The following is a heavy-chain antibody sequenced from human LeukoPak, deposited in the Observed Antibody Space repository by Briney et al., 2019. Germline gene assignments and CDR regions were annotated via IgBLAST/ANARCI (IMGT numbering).Heavy chain of an antibody. CDR1: GYTFTSYG. Sequence: ASVKVSCKASGYTFTSYGISWVRQAPGQGLEWMGWISAYNGNTNYAQKLQGRVTMTTDTSTSTAYMELRSLRSNDTAMYYCARVMGRYYDILTGPYPSSDAFDIWGQGTMVTVSS. CDR2: ISAYNGNT. CDR3: ARVMGRYYDILTGPYPSSDAFDI. D-gene: IGHD3-9*01. V-gene: IGHV1-18*01. J-gene: IGHJ3*02.